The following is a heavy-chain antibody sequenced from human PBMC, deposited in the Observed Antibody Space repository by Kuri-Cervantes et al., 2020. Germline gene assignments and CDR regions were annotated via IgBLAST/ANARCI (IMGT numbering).Heavy chain of an antibody. CDR3: ARDRVGSSGWHDY. CDR2: VYHTEST. V-gene: IGHV4-38-2*02. Sequence: ESLKISCDVPGYSIKSGYYWGWVRQPPGKGLEWIGHVYHTESTYYSPSLKTRLTISVDTSKSQFSLNLRSVTAADTAVYYCARDRVGSSGWHDYWGQGTLVTVSS. CDR1: GYSIKSGYY. J-gene: IGHJ4*02. D-gene: IGHD6-19*01.